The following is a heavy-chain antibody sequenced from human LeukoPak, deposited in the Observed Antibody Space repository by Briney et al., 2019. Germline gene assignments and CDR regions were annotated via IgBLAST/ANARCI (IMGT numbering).Heavy chain of an antibody. Sequence: ASVKVSCKASGNTFTSYGITWVRQAPGQGLEWMAWISAHNGKTNYAQNLQGRVTMTTDPSTSTAYMELRSLRSDDTAVYYCARDGPDYGDYVNFDYWGQGTLVTVSS. D-gene: IGHD4-17*01. CDR1: GNTFTSYG. J-gene: IGHJ4*02. CDR3: ARDGPDYGDYVNFDY. CDR2: ISAHNGKT. V-gene: IGHV1-18*01.